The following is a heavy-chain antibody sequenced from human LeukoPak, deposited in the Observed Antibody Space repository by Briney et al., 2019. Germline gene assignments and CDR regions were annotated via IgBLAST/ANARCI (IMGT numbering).Heavy chain of an antibody. CDR1: GYIFSNFG. J-gene: IGHJ3*02. V-gene: IGHV1-18*01. Sequence: GASVKVSCKASGYIFSNFGIHWVRQAPGQGLEWMGWISGYNGYTKYAQKLQGRVTMTRDTSTSTVYMELSSLRSEDTAVYYCARAPTLSDRPGLLWFGELHDAFDIWGQGTMVTVSS. D-gene: IGHD3-10*01. CDR3: ARAPTLSDRPGLLWFGELHDAFDI. CDR2: ISGYNGYT.